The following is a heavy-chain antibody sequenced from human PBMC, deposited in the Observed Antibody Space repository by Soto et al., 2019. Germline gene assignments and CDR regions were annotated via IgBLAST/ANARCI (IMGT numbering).Heavy chain of an antibody. V-gene: IGHV1-69*05. J-gene: IGHJ4*02. CDR3: AREESMLGPDY. D-gene: IGHD3-10*02. CDR1: GGTFSSYA. Sequence: ASVKVSCKASGGTFSSYAISWVRQAPGQGLEWMGGIIPIFGTANYAQKFQGRVTMTTDTSTSTAYMELRSLRSDDTAVYYCAREESMLGPDYWGQGTLVTVSS. CDR2: IIPIFGTA.